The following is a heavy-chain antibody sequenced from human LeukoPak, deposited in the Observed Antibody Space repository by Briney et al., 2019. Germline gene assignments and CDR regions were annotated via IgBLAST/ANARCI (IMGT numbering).Heavy chain of an antibody. J-gene: IGHJ4*02. V-gene: IGHV4-34*01. Sequence: SETLSLTCAVYGGSFSGYYWSWIRQPPGKGLEWIGEINHSGSTNYNPSLKRRVTISVDTSKNQFSLKLSSVTAADTAVYYCARKLDSSGYYDYWGQGTLVTVSS. CDR1: GGSFSGYY. CDR3: ARKLDSSGYYDY. D-gene: IGHD3-22*01. CDR2: INHSGST.